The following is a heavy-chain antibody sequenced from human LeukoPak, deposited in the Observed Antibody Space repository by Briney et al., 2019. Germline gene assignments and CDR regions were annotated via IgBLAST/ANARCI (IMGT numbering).Heavy chain of an antibody. CDR3: ARVAYGSGSYYLDY. CDR1: GGSISSYS. V-gene: IGHV4-59*01. Sequence: SETLSLTCTVSGGSISSYSWSWLRQPPGKGLEWIGYIYYSGSPNYNPSLKSRVTMSLDTSKKQFSLKLISVTAADTAVYYCARVAYGSGSYYLDYWGQGTLVTVSS. J-gene: IGHJ4*02. D-gene: IGHD3-10*01. CDR2: IYYSGSP.